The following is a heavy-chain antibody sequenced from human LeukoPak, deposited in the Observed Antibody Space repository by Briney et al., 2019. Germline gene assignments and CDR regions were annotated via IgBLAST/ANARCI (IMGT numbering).Heavy chain of an antibody. Sequence: GGSLRLSCAASGFTFSSYSVNWVRQAPGKGLEWVSSISSSSSYIYSADSVKGRFTISRDNSKNTLYLQMNSLRDEDTALYYCAKEGQTVAGNGYFDSWGQGTLVTVSS. V-gene: IGHV3-21*04. CDR2: ISSSSSYI. D-gene: IGHD6-19*01. J-gene: IGHJ4*02. CDR1: GFTFSSYS. CDR3: AKEGQTVAGNGYFDS.